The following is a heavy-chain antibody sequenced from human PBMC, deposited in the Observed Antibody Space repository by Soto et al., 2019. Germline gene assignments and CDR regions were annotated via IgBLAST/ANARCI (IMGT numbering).Heavy chain of an antibody. V-gene: IGHV3-48*01. CDR2: ISSSGTI. J-gene: IGHJ4*02. D-gene: IGHD6-19*01. Sequence: LRLSCAASGFTFSSFSVDWVRLAPGKGLEWIAYISSSGTIHYADFVKGRFTISRDNGKNSLYLQMNSLRAEDTAVYYCAKEVSGPLGQGGQGTLVTVSS. CDR3: AKEVSGPLGQ. CDR1: GFTFSSFS.